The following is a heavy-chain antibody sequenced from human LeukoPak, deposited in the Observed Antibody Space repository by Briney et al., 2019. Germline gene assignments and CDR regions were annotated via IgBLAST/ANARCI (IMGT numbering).Heavy chain of an antibody. J-gene: IGHJ4*02. Sequence: GRSLRLSCAASGFTFSSYAMHWVRQAPGKGLEWVAVISYDGSNKYYADSVKGRFTISRDNSKNTLYLQMNSLRAEDTALYYCARGGESYYGSGSHDYWGQGTLVTVSS. V-gene: IGHV3-30*04. D-gene: IGHD3-10*01. CDR2: ISYDGSNK. CDR1: GFTFSSYA. CDR3: ARGGESYYGSGSHDY.